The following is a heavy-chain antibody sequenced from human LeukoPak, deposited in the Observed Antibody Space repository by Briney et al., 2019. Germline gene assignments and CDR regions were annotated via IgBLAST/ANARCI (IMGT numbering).Heavy chain of an antibody. CDR3: ATFSSGWSLCY. V-gene: IGHV3-23*01. D-gene: IGHD6-13*01. CDR2: ISGGGATT. Sequence: GGSLRLSCAASGFTFSSYAMSWVRQAPGKGLEWVSDISGGGATTFYADSVKGRFTISRDNSKNTLYLQLSSLRAEDTAVYYCATFSSGWSLCYWGQGTLVTVSS. J-gene: IGHJ4*02. CDR1: GFTFSSYA.